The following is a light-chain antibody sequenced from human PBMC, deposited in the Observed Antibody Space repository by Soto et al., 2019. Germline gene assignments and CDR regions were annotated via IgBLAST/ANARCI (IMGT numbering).Light chain of an antibody. Sequence: QSVLTQPRSVSASPGQSVTISCTGTSSDVGRYDYVSWYQQHPGKAPKLIVYDVTERPSGVPDRFSGSKSGNTASLTISGLQAEDEAPYSCCSFAGSYSYVFGHGTKVTV. J-gene: IGLJ1*01. V-gene: IGLV2-11*01. CDR2: DVT. CDR1: SSDVGRYDY. CDR3: CSFAGSYSYV.